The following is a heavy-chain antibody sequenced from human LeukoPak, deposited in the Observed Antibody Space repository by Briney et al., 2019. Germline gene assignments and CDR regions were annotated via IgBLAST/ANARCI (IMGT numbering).Heavy chain of an antibody. CDR3: AREIPSITMIVVAFDY. V-gene: IGHV4-4*07. D-gene: IGHD3-22*01. CDR2: IYTSGST. CDR1: GGSISSYY. J-gene: IGHJ4*02. Sequence: SETLSLTCTVSGGSISSYYWSWIRQPAGKGLEWIGRIYTSGSTNYNPSLKSRVTMSVDTSKNQFSLKLSSVTAADTAVHYCAREIPSITMIVVAFDYWGQGTLVTVSS.